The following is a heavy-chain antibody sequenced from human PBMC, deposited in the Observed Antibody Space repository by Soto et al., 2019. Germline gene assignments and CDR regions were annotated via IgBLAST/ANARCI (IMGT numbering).Heavy chain of an antibody. Sequence: QVQLQESGPGLVKPSQTLSLTCTVSGGSISSGDYYWSWIRQRPGTGLEWFGYIYYSGLTYYNPSLSSLVTMSVYTSKEQLPRQLTSVTAADTAVYYCASITMVRAVIMSPDYSGERTLVTVSS. CDR2: IYYSGLT. V-gene: IGHV4-30-4*01. J-gene: IGHJ4*02. D-gene: IGHD3-10*01. CDR3: ASITMVRAVIMSPDY. CDR1: GGSISSGDYY.